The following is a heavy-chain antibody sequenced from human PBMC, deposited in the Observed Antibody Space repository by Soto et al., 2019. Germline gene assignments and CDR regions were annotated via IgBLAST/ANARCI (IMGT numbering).Heavy chain of an antibody. Sequence: SETLSLACTVSGGSISSYYWSWIRQPPGKGLEWIGYIYYSGRTNYNPSLKSRVTISVETSKNQFSLKLSSVTAEDKAVYYCARVSGGFDPWGHGTLVTVSS. CDR1: GGSISSYY. CDR3: ARVSGGFDP. CDR2: IYYSGRT. J-gene: IGHJ5*02. V-gene: IGHV4-59*01. D-gene: IGHD4-17*01.